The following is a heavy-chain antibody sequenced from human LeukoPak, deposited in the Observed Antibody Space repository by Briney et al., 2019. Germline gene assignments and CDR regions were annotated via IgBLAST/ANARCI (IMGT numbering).Heavy chain of an antibody. CDR1: GYTFTYRY. Sequence: SVKVSCKASGYTFTYRYLHWVRQAPGQALEWMGWITPFNGNTNYAQKFQDRVTITRDRSMSTAYMELSSLRSEDTAMYYCASHVDTAMVSYYYYGMDVWGQGTTVAVSS. CDR3: ASHVDTAMVSYYYYGMDV. V-gene: IGHV1-45*02. J-gene: IGHJ6*02. CDR2: ITPFNGNT. D-gene: IGHD5-18*01.